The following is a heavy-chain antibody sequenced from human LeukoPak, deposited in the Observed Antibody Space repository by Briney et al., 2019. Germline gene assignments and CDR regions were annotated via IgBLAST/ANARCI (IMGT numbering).Heavy chain of an antibody. J-gene: IGHJ4*02. V-gene: IGHV1-69*05. CDR2: IIPIFGTA. CDR3: AREGGTDSSGYYFDY. Sequence: SVKVSCKASGGTFSSCAISWVRQAPGQGLEWMGGIIPIFGTANYAQKFQGRVTITTDESTSTAYMELSSLRSEDTAVYYCAREGGTDSSGYYFDYWGQGTLVTVSS. CDR1: GGTFSSCA. D-gene: IGHD3-22*01.